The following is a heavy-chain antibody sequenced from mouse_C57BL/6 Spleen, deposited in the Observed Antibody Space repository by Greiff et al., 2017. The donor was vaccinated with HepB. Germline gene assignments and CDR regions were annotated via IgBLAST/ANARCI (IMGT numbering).Heavy chain of an antibody. J-gene: IGHJ4*01. D-gene: IGHD1-1*01. CDR3: ARSFITTSAMDY. V-gene: IGHV1-80*01. CDR2: IYPGDGDT. Sequence: VQLQQSGAELVKPGASVKISCKASGYAFSSYWMNWVKQRPGKGLEWIGQIYPGDGDTNYNGKFKGKATLTADKSSSTAYMQLSSLTSEDSAVYFCARSFITTSAMDYWGQGTSVTVSS. CDR1: GYAFSSYW.